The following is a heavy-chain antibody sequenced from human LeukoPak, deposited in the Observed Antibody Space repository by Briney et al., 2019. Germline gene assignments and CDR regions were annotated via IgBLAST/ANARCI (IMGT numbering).Heavy chain of an antibody. Sequence: SETLSLTCTVSGGPFSSYYWSWIRQPAGKGLEWIGRIYTSGSTNYNPSLKSRVTMSVDTSKNQFSLKLSSVTAADTAVYYCARGDGYSNYVYYFDYWGQGTLVTVSS. V-gene: IGHV4-4*07. J-gene: IGHJ4*02. CDR1: GGPFSSYY. D-gene: IGHD4-11*01. CDR2: IYTSGST. CDR3: ARGDGYSNYVYYFDY.